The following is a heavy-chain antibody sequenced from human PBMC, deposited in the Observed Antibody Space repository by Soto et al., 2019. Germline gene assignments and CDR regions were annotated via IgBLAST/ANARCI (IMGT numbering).Heavy chain of an antibody. V-gene: IGHV3-7*01. CDR2: IKQDGSEK. Sequence: EVQLVESGGGLVQPGGSLRLSCAASGFTFSSYWMSWVRQAPGKGLEWVANIKQDGSEKYYVDSVKGRFTISRDNAKNSLYLQMNSLRAEDTAVYYCARDRSTYYDFWSGYYNNPGNFDYWGQGTLVTVSS. D-gene: IGHD3-3*01. J-gene: IGHJ4*02. CDR3: ARDRSTYYDFWSGYYNNPGNFDY. CDR1: GFTFSSYW.